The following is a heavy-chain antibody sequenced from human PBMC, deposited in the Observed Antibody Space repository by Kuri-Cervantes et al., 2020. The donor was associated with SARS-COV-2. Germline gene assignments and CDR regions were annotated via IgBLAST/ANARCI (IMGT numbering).Heavy chain of an antibody. D-gene: IGHD3-3*01. V-gene: IGHV4-59*12. CDR2: IYYSGST. J-gene: IGHJ6*02. CDR3: ARDGGDFWSGPFYGMDV. Sequence: GSLRLSCTVSGGSISSYYWSWIRQPPGKGLEWIGYIYYSGSTNYNPSLKSRVTISVDTSKNQFPLKLSSVTAADTAVYYCARDGGDFWSGPFYGMDVWGQGTTVTVSS. CDR1: GGSISSYY.